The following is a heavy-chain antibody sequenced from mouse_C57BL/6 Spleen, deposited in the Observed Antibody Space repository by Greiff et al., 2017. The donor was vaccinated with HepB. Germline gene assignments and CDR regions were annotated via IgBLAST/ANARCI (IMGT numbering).Heavy chain of an antibody. CDR3: ATYGYDGAMDY. CDR1: GYTFTSYT. CDR2: INPSSGYT. D-gene: IGHD2-2*01. Sequence: QVQLKQPGAELARPGASVKMSCKASGYTFTSYTMHWVKQRPGQGLEWIGYINPSSGYTKYNQKFKDKATLTADKSSSTAYMQLSSLTSEDSAVYYCATYGYDGAMDYWGQGTSVTVSS. J-gene: IGHJ4*01. V-gene: IGHV1-4*01.